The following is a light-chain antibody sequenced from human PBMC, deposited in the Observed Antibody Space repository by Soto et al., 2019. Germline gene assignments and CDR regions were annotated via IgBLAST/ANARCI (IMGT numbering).Light chain of an antibody. CDR1: PTPTGR. V-gene: IGKV1-5*01. Sequence: DVMMTQSPSTLSASLEHCVTINCRASPTPTGRLVWYQLKPGEDPKMLIYSAATMQSRVPSRFSGSRAGTEYTLTISSIQHEDFATYYCHQLNSYLALTFGEGTKVDIK. J-gene: IGKJ4*01. CDR3: HQLNSYLALT. CDR2: SAA.